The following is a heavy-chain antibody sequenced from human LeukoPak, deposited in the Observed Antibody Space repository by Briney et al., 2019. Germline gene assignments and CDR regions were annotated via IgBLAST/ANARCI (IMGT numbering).Heavy chain of an antibody. CDR3: ARDAQVRNYGDLNY. V-gene: IGHV1-69*13. D-gene: IGHD4-17*01. J-gene: IGHJ4*02. CDR1: GGTFSGYA. Sequence: ASVKVSCKASGGTFSGYAISWVRQAPGQGLEWMGGIIPIFGTANYAQKFQGRVTITADESTSTAYMELSSLRSEDTAVYYCARDAQVRNYGDLNYWGQGTLVTVSS. CDR2: IIPIFGTA.